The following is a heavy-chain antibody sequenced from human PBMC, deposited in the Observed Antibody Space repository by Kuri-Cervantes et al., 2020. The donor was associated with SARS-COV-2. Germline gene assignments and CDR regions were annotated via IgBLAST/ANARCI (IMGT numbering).Heavy chain of an antibody. D-gene: IGHD3-10*01. Sequence: GGSLRLSCAASGFTFSSYAMHWVRQAPGKGLEWVAVISYDGSNKYYADSVKGRFTTSRDNSKNTLYLQMNSLRAEDTAVYYCARDDGSGSYFTFDYWGQGTLVTVSS. CDR2: ISYDGSNK. J-gene: IGHJ4*02. CDR3: ARDDGSGSYFTFDY. CDR1: GFTFSSYA. V-gene: IGHV3-30-3*01.